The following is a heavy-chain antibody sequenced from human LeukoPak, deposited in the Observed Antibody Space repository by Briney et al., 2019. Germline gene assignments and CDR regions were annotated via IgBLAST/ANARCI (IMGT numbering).Heavy chain of an antibody. J-gene: IGHJ4*02. CDR3: ASNYGSGSYHYFDY. D-gene: IGHD3-10*01. Sequence: SQTLSLTCAVSGGSISSGGYSWSWIRQPPGKGLEWIGYIYYSGSTYYNPSLKSRVTMSVDTSKNQFSLKMSSVTAADTAVYYCASNYGSGSYHYFDYWGQGTLVTVSS. V-gene: IGHV4-30-4*01. CDR1: GGSISSGGYS. CDR2: IYYSGST.